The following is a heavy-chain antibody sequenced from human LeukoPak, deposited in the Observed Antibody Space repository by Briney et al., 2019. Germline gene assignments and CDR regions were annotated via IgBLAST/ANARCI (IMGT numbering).Heavy chain of an antibody. CDR2: ISYDGSNK. D-gene: IGHD6-19*01. J-gene: IGHJ4*02. V-gene: IGHV3-30*18. CDR3: AKQQWLGYFDY. CDR1: GFTFSSYG. Sequence: GGSLRLSCAASGFTFSSYGMHWVRQAPGNGLEWVAVISYDGSNKYYADSVKGRFTISRDNSKNTLYLQMNSLRAEDTAVYYCAKQQWLGYFDYWGQGTLVTVSS.